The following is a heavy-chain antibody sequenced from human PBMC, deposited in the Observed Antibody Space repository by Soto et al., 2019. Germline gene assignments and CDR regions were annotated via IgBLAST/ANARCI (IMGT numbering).Heavy chain of an antibody. V-gene: IGHV1-8*01. D-gene: IGHD6-6*01. CDR3: ARVRPRIAARRFDP. Sequence: ASVKVSCKSSGYTFTSYYMYCVRQATGQGLEWMGWMNPNSGNTGYAQKFQGRVTMTRNTSISTAYMELSSLRSEDTAVYYCARVRPRIAARRFDPWGQGTLVTVSS. CDR2: MNPNSGNT. J-gene: IGHJ5*02. CDR1: GYTFTSYY.